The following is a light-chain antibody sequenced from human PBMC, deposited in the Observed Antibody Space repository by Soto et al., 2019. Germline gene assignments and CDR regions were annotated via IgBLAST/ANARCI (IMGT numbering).Light chain of an antibody. J-gene: IGLJ1*01. CDR1: NSNIGRAS. V-gene: IGLV1-44*01. Sequence: QSVLTQAPSASGTPGQRVTISCSGSNSNIGRASVNWYQQFPGTAPKLLMYRSNQRPSGVPDRFSGSKSGTSASLAISGLQSEDEADYYCAVWDDSLNGYVFGAGTKVTVL. CDR2: RSN. CDR3: AVWDDSLNGYV.